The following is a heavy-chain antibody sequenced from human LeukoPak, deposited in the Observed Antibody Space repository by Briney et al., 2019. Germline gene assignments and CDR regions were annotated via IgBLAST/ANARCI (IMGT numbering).Heavy chain of an antibody. CDR1: GFTFSSYG. Sequence: PGRSLRLSCAASGFTFSSYGMHWVRQAPGKGLEWVAVIWYDGSNKYYADSVKGRFTISRDNSKNTLYLQINSLRAEDTAVYYCARDFDWLHAFDIWGQGTMVTVSS. D-gene: IGHD3-9*01. CDR3: ARDFDWLHAFDI. CDR2: IWYDGSNK. V-gene: IGHV3-33*01. J-gene: IGHJ3*02.